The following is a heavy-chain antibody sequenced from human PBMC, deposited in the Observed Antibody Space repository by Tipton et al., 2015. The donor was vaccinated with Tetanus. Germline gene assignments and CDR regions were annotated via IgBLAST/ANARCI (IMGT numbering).Heavy chain of an antibody. CDR2: SWYDGTDK. V-gene: IGHV3-33*01. CDR1: GFIFSSYG. D-gene: IGHD2-15*01. CDR3: AREADCSGGSCFSGDFDN. Sequence: SLRLSCAASGFIFSSYGIHWVSQAPGKGLEWVAVSWYDGTDKYYADSVKGRFTISRDNSKNTLYLQMNSLRAEDTAVYYCAREADCSGGSCFSGDFDNWGQGTQVPVSS. J-gene: IGHJ4*02.